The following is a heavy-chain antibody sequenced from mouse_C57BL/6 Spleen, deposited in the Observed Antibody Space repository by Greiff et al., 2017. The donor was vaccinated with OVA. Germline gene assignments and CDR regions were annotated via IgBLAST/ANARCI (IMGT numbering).Heavy chain of an antibody. D-gene: IGHD1-1*01. V-gene: IGHV3-6*01. Sequence: EVQLVESGPGLVKPSQSLSLTCSVTGYSITSGYYWNWIRQFPGNKLEWMGYISYDGSNNYNPSLKNRISITRDTSKNQFFLKLNSVTTEDTATYYCARAPDYYGSSDYWGQGTTLTVSS. J-gene: IGHJ2*01. CDR1: GYSITSGYY. CDR2: ISYDGSN. CDR3: ARAPDYYGSSDY.